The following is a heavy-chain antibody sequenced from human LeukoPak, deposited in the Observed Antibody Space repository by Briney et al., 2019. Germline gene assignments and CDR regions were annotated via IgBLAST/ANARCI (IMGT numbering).Heavy chain of an antibody. CDR2: IWYDGSNK. Sequence: GSLRLSCAASGFTFSSYGMHWVRQAPGKGLEWVAVIWYDGSNKYYADSVKGRFTISRDNSKNTLYLQMNSLRAEDTAVYYCASFGARYCSGGSCTPYFDYWGQGTLVTVSS. CDR1: GFTFSSYG. D-gene: IGHD2-15*01. CDR3: ASFGARYCSGGSCTPYFDY. V-gene: IGHV3-33*01. J-gene: IGHJ4*02.